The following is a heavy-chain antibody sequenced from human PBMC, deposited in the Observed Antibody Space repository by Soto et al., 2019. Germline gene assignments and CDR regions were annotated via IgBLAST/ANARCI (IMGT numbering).Heavy chain of an antibody. D-gene: IGHD2-15*01. J-gene: IGHJ5*02. CDR3: ARAPGGTSGWGHCSDP. V-gene: IGHV4-38-2*01. CDR2: ISHSGTT. CDR1: GYSISRGYY. Sequence: SETLSLTCAVSGYSISRGYYWCLIRQPPGRGLGWIGSISHSGTTYYNPSLSSRVTISTDTSNNQFSLKLSSVTAADTAVYYCARAPGGTSGWGHCSDPWGQGTLVTVSS.